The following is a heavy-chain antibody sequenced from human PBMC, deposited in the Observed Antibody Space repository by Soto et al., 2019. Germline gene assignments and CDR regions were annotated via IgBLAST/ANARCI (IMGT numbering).Heavy chain of an antibody. CDR2: INHSGST. J-gene: IGHJ4*02. CDR1: GGSFSGYY. D-gene: IGHD3-9*01. V-gene: IGHV4-34*01. Sequence: SETLSLTCAVYGGSFSGYYWSWIRQPPGKGLEWIGEINHSGSTNYNPSLKSRVTISVDTSKNQFSLKLSSVTAADTAVYYCASKIRRTARIFLGDYWGQGTLVTVSS. CDR3: ASKIRRTARIFLGDY.